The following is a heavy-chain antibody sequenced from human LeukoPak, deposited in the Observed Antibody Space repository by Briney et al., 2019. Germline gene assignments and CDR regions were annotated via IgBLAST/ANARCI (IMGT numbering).Heavy chain of an antibody. CDR2: INPNSGGT. D-gene: IGHD7-27*01. V-gene: IGHV1-2*02. CDR3: ARSGGLGLPNMRSKPSYYYYYYGMDV. Sequence: ASVKVSCKASGYTFTGYYMHWVRQAPGQGLEWMGWINPNSGGTNYAQKFQGRVTMTRDTSISTAYMELSRLRSDDTAVYYCARSGGLGLPNMRSKPSYYYYYYGMDVWGQGTTVTVSS. CDR1: GYTFTGYY. J-gene: IGHJ6*02.